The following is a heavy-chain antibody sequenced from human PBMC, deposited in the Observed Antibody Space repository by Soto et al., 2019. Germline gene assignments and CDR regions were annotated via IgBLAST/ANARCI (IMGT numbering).Heavy chain of an antibody. CDR3: AHSVVAGLGYYFDY. CDR2: IYWDDDK. Sequence: QITLKESGPTLVKPTQTLTLTCTFSGFSLSSTRVAVGWIRQPPGKALEWLALIYWDDDKRYSPFLKSRLTITKDTSKNQLVLTMTNTDPVDTATYYCAHSVVAGLGYYFDYWGQGTLVTVSS. CDR1: GFSLSSTRVA. J-gene: IGHJ4*02. V-gene: IGHV2-5*02. D-gene: IGHD6-19*01.